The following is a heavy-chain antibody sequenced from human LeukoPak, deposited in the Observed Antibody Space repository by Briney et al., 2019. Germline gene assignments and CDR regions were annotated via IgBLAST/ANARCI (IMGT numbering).Heavy chain of an antibody. D-gene: IGHD6-19*01. CDR1: GFTFSSYA. V-gene: IGHV3-30-3*01. CDR2: ISYDGSNK. CDR3: AREKQWPLVRYFDY. J-gene: IGHJ4*02. Sequence: HPGGSLRLSCAASGFTFSSYAMHWVRQAPGKGLEWVAVISYDGSNKYYADSVKGRFTISRDNSKNTLYLQMNSLRAEDTAVYYCAREKQWPLVRYFDYWGQGTLVTVSS.